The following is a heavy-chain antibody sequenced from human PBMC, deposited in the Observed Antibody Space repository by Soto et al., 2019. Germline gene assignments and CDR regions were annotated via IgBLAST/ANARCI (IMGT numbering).Heavy chain of an antibody. CDR1: GYTFTSYD. D-gene: IGHD4-17*01. Sequence: QVQLVQSGAEVKKPGASVKVSCKASGYTFTSYDINWVRQATGQGLEWMGWMNPNSGNTGYAQKFQGRVTMTRNTSISTAYMELSSLRSEDTAVYYCASSPTTVTTRWLLRDYWGQGTLVTVSS. CDR3: ASSPTTVTTRWLLRDY. V-gene: IGHV1-8*01. CDR2: MNPNSGNT. J-gene: IGHJ4*02.